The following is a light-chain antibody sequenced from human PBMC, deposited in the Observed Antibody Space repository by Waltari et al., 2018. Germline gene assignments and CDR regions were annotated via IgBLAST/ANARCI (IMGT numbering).Light chain of an antibody. CDR1: QSSTNW. V-gene: IGKV1-5*03. J-gene: IGKJ1*01. CDR2: RTS. CDR3: QHYGTLWT. Sequence: DVQITQSPSTLSASVGDRVTITSRASQSSTNWLAWYQQKPGKAPKLLIYRTSNLESGVPSRFSGSGSGTEFTLTISSLQADDFATYYCQHYGTLWTFGQGTKVEVK.